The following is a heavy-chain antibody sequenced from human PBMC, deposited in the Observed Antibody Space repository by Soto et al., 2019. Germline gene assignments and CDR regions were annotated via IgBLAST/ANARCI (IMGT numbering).Heavy chain of an antibody. CDR1: GGSISSSNW. Sequence: PSETLSLTCAVSGGSISSSNWWSWVRQPPGKGLEWSGEIYHSGSTNYNPSLKSRVTISVDKSKNQFSLKLSSVTAADTAVYYCARDPVCSSTSCSTNWFDPWGQGTRVTVS. V-gene: IGHV4-4*02. CDR3: ARDPVCSSTSCSTNWFDP. D-gene: IGHD2-2*01. J-gene: IGHJ5*02. CDR2: IYHSGST.